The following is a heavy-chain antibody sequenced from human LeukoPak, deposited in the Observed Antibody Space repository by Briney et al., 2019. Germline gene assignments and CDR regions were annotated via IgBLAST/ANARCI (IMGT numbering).Heavy chain of an antibody. CDR1: GGSISSYY. D-gene: IGHD3-10*01. J-gene: IGHJ4*02. Sequence: PSETLSLTCTVSGGSISSYYWSWIRQPPGKGLEWIGYIYYSGSTNYNPSLKSRVTISVDTSKNQFSLKLSSVTAADTAVYYCARHKKIPMVRAGTFDYWGQGTLVTVSS. CDR3: ARHKKIPMVRAGTFDY. CDR2: IYYSGST. V-gene: IGHV4-59*08.